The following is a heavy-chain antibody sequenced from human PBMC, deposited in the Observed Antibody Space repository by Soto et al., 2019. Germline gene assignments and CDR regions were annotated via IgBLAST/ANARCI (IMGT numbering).Heavy chain of an antibody. CDR1: GYTFTSYG. CDR2: ISAYNGNT. CDR3: ARDRGGSPLNWFDP. J-gene: IGHJ5*02. V-gene: IGHV1-18*04. Sequence: ASVKVSCKASGYTFTSYGIGWVRQAPGQGLEWMGWISAYNGNTNYAQKLQGRVTMTTDTSTSTAYMELRSLRSDDTAVYYCARDRGGSPLNWFDPWGQGTLVTVSS. D-gene: IGHD2-15*01.